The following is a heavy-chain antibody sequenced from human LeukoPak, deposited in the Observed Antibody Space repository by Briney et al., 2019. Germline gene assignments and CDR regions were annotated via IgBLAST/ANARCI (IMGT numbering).Heavy chain of an antibody. CDR3: AKGLSEGAFDY. J-gene: IGHJ4*02. D-gene: IGHD1-26*01. CDR2: IWYDGSNK. CDR1: GFTFSSYG. V-gene: IGHV3-33*06. Sequence: GGSLRLSCAASGFTFSSYGMHWVRQAPGKGLEWVAVIWYDGSNKYYADSVKGRFTISRDNSKNTLYLQMNSLRAEDTAVYYCAKGLSEGAFDYWGQGTLVTVSS.